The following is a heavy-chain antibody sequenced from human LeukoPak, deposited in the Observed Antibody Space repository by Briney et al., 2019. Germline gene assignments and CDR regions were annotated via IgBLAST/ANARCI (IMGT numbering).Heavy chain of an antibody. Sequence: ASVKVSCKASGYTFTGYYMHWVRQAPGQGLEWMGWINPNSGGTNYAQKFQGRVTMTRDTSISTAYMGLSRLRSDDTAVYYCASDYTMTDDAFDIWGQGTMVTVSS. CDR2: INPNSGGT. J-gene: IGHJ3*02. CDR3: ASDYTMTDDAFDI. V-gene: IGHV1-2*02. CDR1: GYTFTGYY. D-gene: IGHD4-17*01.